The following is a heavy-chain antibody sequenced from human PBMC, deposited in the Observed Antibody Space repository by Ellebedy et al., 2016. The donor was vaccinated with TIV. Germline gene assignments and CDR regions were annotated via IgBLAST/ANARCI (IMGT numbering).Heavy chain of an antibody. CDR3: ESDRGGGAGEGGFDY. CDR1: GGAISNYY. Sequence: SETLSLXXTVSGGAISNYYWRWVRQPPGKGLQWIGYLYYRGSTNSNPSLRNRVTISVDMFKNQFSLKLSSVTAADPAMYYCESDRGGGAGEGGFDYWGQGTLVTVSS. D-gene: IGHD3-16*01. J-gene: IGHJ4*02. CDR2: LYYRGST. V-gene: IGHV4-59*01.